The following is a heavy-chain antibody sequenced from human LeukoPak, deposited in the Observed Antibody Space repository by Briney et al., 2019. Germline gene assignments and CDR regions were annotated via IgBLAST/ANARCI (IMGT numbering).Heavy chain of an antibody. Sequence: SETLSLTCTVSGXSISSYYWSWLRQPPGKGLEWIAFMYYSGSTNYNPSLKSRVTISLDTSKNQFSLKLSSVTAADTAVYYCARRSISGNSWDYFDYWGQGTLVTVSS. D-gene: IGHD4-23*01. J-gene: IGHJ4*02. CDR2: MYYSGST. V-gene: IGHV4-59*08. CDR3: ARRSISGNSWDYFDY. CDR1: GXSISSYY.